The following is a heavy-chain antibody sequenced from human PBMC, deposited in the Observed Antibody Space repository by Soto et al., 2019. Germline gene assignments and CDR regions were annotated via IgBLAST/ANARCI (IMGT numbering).Heavy chain of an antibody. D-gene: IGHD6-13*01. CDR3: ASGSSSCHEVDY. Sequence: GGSLRLSCAASGFTVSSNYMSWVRQAPGKGLEWVSVIYSGGSTYYADSVKGRFTISRDNSKNTLYLQMNSLRAEDTAVYYCASGSSSCHEVDYWGQGTLVTVSS. CDR1: GFTVSSNY. J-gene: IGHJ4*02. V-gene: IGHV3-66*01. CDR2: IYSGGST.